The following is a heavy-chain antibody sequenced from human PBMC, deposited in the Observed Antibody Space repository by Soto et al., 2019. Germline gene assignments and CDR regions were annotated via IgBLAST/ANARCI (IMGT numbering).Heavy chain of an antibody. CDR2: IRSKANSYAT. J-gene: IGHJ6*04. V-gene: IGHV3-73*01. CDR1: GFAFSGST. D-gene: IGHD3-16*01. Sequence: PGGSLRLSWAGSGFAFSGSTIHWVRQASGKGLEWVGRIRSKANSYATAYAAAVKGRFIVSRDDSKTTSYLQMDSLKIEDTAMYYWLRENYFSYHGMDAWGKGATVTVSA. CDR3: LRENYFSYHGMDA.